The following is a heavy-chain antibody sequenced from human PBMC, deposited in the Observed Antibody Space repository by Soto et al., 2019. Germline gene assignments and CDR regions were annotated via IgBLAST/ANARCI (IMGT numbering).Heavy chain of an antibody. J-gene: IGHJ4*02. CDR3: ARFSGYYSDY. CDR2: ISSNGGST. V-gene: IGHV3-64*01. Sequence: EVQLVESGGGLVQPGGSLRLSCAASGFTFSSYAMHWVRQAPGKGLEYVSAISSNGGSTYYANSVKGRFTISRDNSKNTLDLQMGSLRAEDMAVYYCARFSGYYSDYWGQGTLVTVSS. D-gene: IGHD3-22*01. CDR1: GFTFSSYA.